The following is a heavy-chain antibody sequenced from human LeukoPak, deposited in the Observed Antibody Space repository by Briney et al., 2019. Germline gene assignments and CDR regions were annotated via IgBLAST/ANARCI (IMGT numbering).Heavy chain of an antibody. CDR3: ARVLDFWSGSADY. CDR1: GFTFSRYW. CDR2: KKQDGSEK. J-gene: IGHJ4*02. Sequence: PGGSLRLFCAASGFTFSRYWMSWVREAPGKGLEWVGNKKQDGSEKYYADSVRGRLTISGDNAKNALYLQMNSLRAEDTAVYYCARVLDFWSGSADYWGQGTLVTVSS. D-gene: IGHD3-3*01. V-gene: IGHV3-7*01.